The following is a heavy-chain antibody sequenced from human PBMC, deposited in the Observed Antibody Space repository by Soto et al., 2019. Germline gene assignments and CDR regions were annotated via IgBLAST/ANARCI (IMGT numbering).Heavy chain of an antibody. Sequence: SETLSLTCTVSGGSISSGGYYWSWIRQHPGKGLEWIGYIYYSGSTYYNPSLKSRVTISVDTSKNQFSLKLSSVTAADTAVYYCARDNPFDYGDPLFDYWGQGTLVTVSS. D-gene: IGHD4-17*01. CDR2: IYYSGST. J-gene: IGHJ4*02. CDR3: ARDNPFDYGDPLFDY. V-gene: IGHV4-31*03. CDR1: GGSISSGGYY.